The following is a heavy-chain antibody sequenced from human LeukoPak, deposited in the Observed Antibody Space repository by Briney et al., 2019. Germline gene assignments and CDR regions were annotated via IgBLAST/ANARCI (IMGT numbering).Heavy chain of an antibody. Sequence: GGSLRLSCAASGFTFSDYYMSWIRQAPGKGLEWVSYISSSGSTIYYADSVKGRFTISRDNAKNSLYLQMNSLRAEDTAVYYCARALYSSSWYSVGYWGQGTLVTVSS. CDR1: GFTFSDYY. D-gene: IGHD6-13*01. CDR2: ISSSGSTI. V-gene: IGHV3-11*01. CDR3: ARALYSSSWYSVGY. J-gene: IGHJ4*02.